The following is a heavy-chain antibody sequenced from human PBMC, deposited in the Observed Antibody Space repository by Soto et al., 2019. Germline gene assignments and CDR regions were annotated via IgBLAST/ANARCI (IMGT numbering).Heavy chain of an antibody. D-gene: IGHD1-26*01. Sequence: SGPTLVKPTQTLTLTCTFSGFSLSTSGVGVGWIRQPPGKALEWLALIYWDDDKRYSPTLKSRITITKDHSKNQMILKMSNIDPFDTATYYCAHRLPPPDGVCESYRRSAWFDPWGQGTLVTVSS. J-gene: IGHJ5*02. CDR2: IYWDDDK. V-gene: IGHV2-5*02. CDR3: AHRLPPPDGVCESYRRSAWFDP. CDR1: GFSLSTSGVG.